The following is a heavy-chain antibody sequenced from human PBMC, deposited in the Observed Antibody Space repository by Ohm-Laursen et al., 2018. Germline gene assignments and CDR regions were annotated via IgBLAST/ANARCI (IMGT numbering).Heavy chain of an antibody. CDR3: AKDPRTVVAHAFDI. D-gene: IGHD2-15*01. Sequence: SLRLSCAASGFTFSNYDMTWVRQAPGKGLEWVSAISGSGGSTYYADSVKGRFTISRDNSKNTLYLQMNSLRAEDTAVYYCAKDPRTVVAHAFDIWGQGTMVTVSS. J-gene: IGHJ3*02. CDR1: GFTFSNYD. CDR2: ISGSGGST. V-gene: IGHV3-23*01.